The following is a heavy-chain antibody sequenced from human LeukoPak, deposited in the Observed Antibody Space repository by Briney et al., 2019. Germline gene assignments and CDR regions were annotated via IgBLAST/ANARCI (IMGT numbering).Heavy chain of an antibody. V-gene: IGHV3-21*01. CDR2: ISTTSTYI. CDR3: ARLLGGGFGKYYFDY. Sequence: PGGSLRLSCAASGFTFSNYNMEWVRQAPGKGLEWVSSISTTSTYIYYADSVTGRFTISRDNAKNSLFLQMNSLRAEDTAVYYCARLLGGGFGKYYFDYWGQGTLVTVSS. D-gene: IGHD3-10*01. J-gene: IGHJ4*02. CDR1: GFTFSNYN.